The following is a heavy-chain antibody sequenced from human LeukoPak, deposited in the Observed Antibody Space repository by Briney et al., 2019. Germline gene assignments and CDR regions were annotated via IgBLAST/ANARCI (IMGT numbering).Heavy chain of an antibody. J-gene: IGHJ3*02. D-gene: IGHD4-23*01. CDR1: GFTFSSYG. CDR2: IRYDGSNK. V-gene: IGHV3-30*02. CDR3: AKDHDYGGNPDAFDI. Sequence: GGSLRLSCAASGFTFSSYGMHWVRQAPGKGLEWVAFIRYDGSNKYYADSVKGRFTISRDNSKNTLYLQMNSLRAEDTAVYYCAKDHDYGGNPDAFDIWGQGTMVTVSS.